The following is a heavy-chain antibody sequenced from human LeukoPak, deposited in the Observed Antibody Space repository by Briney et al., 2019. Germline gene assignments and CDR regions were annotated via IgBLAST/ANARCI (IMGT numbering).Heavy chain of an antibody. CDR3: XXXLGRWIQLWGIDY. D-gene: IGHD5-18*01. CDR2: IWYDGSNK. J-gene: IGHJ4*02. Sequence: GGSLRLSCAASGFTFSSYGMHWVRQAPGKGLEWVAVIWYDGSNKYYADSVKGRFTISRDNSKNTLYLQMNSLRAEDTAVYYCXXXLGRWIQLWGIDYWGQGTLVTVSS. CDR1: GFTFSSYG. V-gene: IGHV3-33*01.